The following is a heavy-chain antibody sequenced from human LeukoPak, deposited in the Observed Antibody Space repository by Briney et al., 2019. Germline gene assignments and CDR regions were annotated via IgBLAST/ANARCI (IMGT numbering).Heavy chain of an antibody. D-gene: IGHD3-10*01. CDR2: IYRSGST. CDR1: GGSISSYY. Sequence: SETLSLTCTVSGGSISSYYWSWIRQPPGKGLEWIGCIYRSGSTNYNPSLKSRVTILLDTSKNQFSLKLTSVTAADTAVYYCAALGGGSWGQGTLVTVSS. V-gene: IGHV4-59*08. CDR3: AALGGGS. J-gene: IGHJ5*02.